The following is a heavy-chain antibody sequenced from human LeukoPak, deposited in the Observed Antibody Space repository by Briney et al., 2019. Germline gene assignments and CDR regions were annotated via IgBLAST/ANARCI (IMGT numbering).Heavy chain of an antibody. D-gene: IGHD5-12*01. V-gene: IGHV3-30*02. CDR1: GFIFSSYG. CDR2: ILDDGSNT. J-gene: IGHJ6*03. CDR3: AKDLLRATGHGGYYMDV. Sequence: GGSLRLSCAASGFIFSSYGMHWVRQAPGKGLEWVAFILDDGSNTYYADSVKGRVTISRDNSKNTLYLQINSLRTDDTAVYYCAKDLLRATGHGGYYMDVWGKGTTVIVSS.